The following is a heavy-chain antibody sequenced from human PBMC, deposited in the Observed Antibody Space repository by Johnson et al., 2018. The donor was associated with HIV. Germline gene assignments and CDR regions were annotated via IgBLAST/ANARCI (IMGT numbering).Heavy chain of an antibody. J-gene: IGHJ3*02. Sequence: EQLVESGGGLVQPGGSLRLSCAASGFTFSSYWMSWVRQAPGKGLEWVSVIYSGGSTYYADSVKGRFTISRDNSKNTLYLQMNSLRAEDTAVYYCATSVEQWLVWNAFDIWGQGTMVTVSS. CDR2: IYSGGST. CDR3: ATSVEQWLVWNAFDI. D-gene: IGHD6-19*01. CDR1: GFTFSSYW. V-gene: IGHV3-66*01.